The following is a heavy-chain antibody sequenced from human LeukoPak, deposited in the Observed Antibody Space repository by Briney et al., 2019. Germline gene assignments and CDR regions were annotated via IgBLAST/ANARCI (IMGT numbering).Heavy chain of an antibody. V-gene: IGHV3-74*01. CDR2: INSDGSST. Sequence: GGSLRLSCAASGFTFSSYWMHWVRQAPGKGLVWVSRINSDGSSTSYADSVKGRFTISRDNAKNSLYLQMDSLRAEDTAVYYCARDTRTYWYGLIDYWGQGTLVTVSS. CDR3: ARDTRTYWYGLIDY. CDR1: GFTFSSYW. J-gene: IGHJ4*02. D-gene: IGHD2-8*02.